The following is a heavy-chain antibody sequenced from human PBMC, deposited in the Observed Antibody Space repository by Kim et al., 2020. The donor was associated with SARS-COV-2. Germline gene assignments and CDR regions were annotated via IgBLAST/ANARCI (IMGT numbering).Heavy chain of an antibody. CDR3: ARTTGIVPAGSPRRFDH. CDR2: ISAYNGNT. D-gene: IGHD6-13*01. CDR1: GYNFPTYG. J-gene: IGHJ4*02. V-gene: IGHV1-18*04. Sequence: ASVKVSCKPSGYNFPTYGISWVRQAPGQGLEWMGWISAYNGNTAYAQRFQGRVTMTRDTSTSTVYMDLRSLTSDDTAVYYCARTTGIVPAGSPRRFDHWGQGTLVTVSS.